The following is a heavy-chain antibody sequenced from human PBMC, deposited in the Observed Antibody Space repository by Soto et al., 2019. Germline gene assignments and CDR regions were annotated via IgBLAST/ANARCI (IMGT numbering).Heavy chain of an antibody. Sequence: ASVKVSCKASGYTFTSYDINGVRQATGQGLEWMGWMNPNSANTGYAQTFQGRVTMTRSTSISPAYMELSSLRSEDTAVYYCARERYCSGGSCFYDAFDIWGQGTMVTVSS. CDR2: MNPNSANT. CDR3: ARERYCSGGSCFYDAFDI. CDR1: GYTFTSYD. J-gene: IGHJ3*02. D-gene: IGHD2-15*01. V-gene: IGHV1-8*01.